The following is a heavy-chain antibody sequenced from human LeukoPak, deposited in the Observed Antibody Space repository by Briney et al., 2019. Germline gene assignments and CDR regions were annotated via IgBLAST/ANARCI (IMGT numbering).Heavy chain of an antibody. V-gene: IGHV3-30*02. Sequence: GGSLRLSCAASGFTFSSYGMHWVRQAPGKGLEWVAFIRYDGSNKYYADSVKGRFTISRDNSKNTLYLQMNSLRAEDTAVYYCAKDSGRLGSGWYVSASSGTYYYYYMDVWGKGTTVTISS. CDR1: GFTFSSYG. CDR3: AKDSGRLGSGWYVSASSGTYYYYYMDV. CDR2: IRYDGSNK. J-gene: IGHJ6*03. D-gene: IGHD6-19*01.